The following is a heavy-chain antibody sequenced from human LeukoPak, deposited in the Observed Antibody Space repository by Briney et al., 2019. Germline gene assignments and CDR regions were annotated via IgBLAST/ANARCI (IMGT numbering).Heavy chain of an antibody. CDR1: GVSLTTSGGG. Sequence: ESGPTLVKPTQTLTLTCTCSGVSLTTSGGGVGWIRQPPGKALEWRALIHWDDDKWYIPSRKSRLTITKETAKNQVVIPMPQMDPVETDNSSCEHSRTTLVRGFIIPFDYWGQGTLVTVSS. D-gene: IGHD3-10*01. J-gene: IGHJ4*02. CDR2: IHWDDDK. V-gene: IGHV2-5*02. CDR3: EHSRTTLVRGFIIPFDY.